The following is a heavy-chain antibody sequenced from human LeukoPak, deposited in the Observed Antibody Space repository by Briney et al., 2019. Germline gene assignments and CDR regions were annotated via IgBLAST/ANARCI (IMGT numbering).Heavy chain of an antibody. J-gene: IGHJ4*02. CDR1: GYTLTELS. V-gene: IGHV1-24*01. CDR3: ATWAYYYDSSGYYHFDY. Sequence: ASVKVSCKVSGYTLTELSMHWVRQAPGKGLEWMGGFDPEDGETIYAQKFQGRVTMTEDTSTDTAHMELSSLRSEDTAVYYCATWAYYYDSSGYYHFDYWGQGTPVTVSS. D-gene: IGHD3-22*01. CDR2: FDPEDGET.